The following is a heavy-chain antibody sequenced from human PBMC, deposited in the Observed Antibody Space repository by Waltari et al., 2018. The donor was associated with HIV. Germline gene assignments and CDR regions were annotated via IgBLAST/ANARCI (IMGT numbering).Heavy chain of an antibody. CDR3: ARDGQGYCAGERCFYGMDV. Sequence: QVQLVEAGGGVVQPGRSLRLSCEASGFSVRNCGMPGVRRAPGKGLEWVAVVWQDGSNKYYGDSVKGRFTISRDNSKNTLELQMNSLRAEDTAVYYCARDGQGYCAGERCFYGMDVWGQGTTVTVSS. D-gene: IGHD2-8*02. V-gene: IGHV3-33*01. CDR2: VWQDGSNK. CDR1: GFSVRNCG. J-gene: IGHJ6*02.